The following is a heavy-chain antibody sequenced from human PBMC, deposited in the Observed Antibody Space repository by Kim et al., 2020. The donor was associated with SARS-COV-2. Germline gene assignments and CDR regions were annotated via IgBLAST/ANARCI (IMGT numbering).Heavy chain of an antibody. J-gene: IGHJ4*02. D-gene: IGHD3-9*01. CDR3: ARGTHYYDILTGYSSIDY. V-gene: IGHV3-20*01. CDR2: INWNGGST. Sequence: GGSLRLSCAASGFTFDDYGMSWVRQAPGKGLEWVSGINWNGGSTGYADSVKGRFTISRDNAKNSLYLQMNSLRAEDTALYHCARGTHYYDILTGYSSIDYWGQGTLVTVSS. CDR1: GFTFDDYG.